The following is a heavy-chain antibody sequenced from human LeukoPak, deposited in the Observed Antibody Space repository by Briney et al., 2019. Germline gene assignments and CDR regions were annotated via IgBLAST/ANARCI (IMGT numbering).Heavy chain of an antibody. Sequence: SETLSLTCTVSGASISSSNYYWGWIRQPPGKGLEWIGSMYYGGSTYYNPALQSRVTISVDTSKNQFSLRLTSVTAADTAVYYCARRQRLRYFDWLSYYYYYMDVWGKGTTVTISS. V-gene: IGHV4-39*01. CDR2: MYYGGST. CDR1: GASISSSNYY. J-gene: IGHJ6*03. D-gene: IGHD3-9*01. CDR3: ARRQRLRYFDWLSYYYYYMDV.